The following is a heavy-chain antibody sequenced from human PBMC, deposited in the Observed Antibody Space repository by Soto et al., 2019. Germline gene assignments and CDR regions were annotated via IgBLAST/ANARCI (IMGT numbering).Heavy chain of an antibody. CDR3: ARSSTSAIYFDY. CDR2: IYYSGST. D-gene: IGHD2-2*01. J-gene: IGHJ4*02. CDR1: GGSISSGGYY. Sequence: QVQLQESGPGLVKPSQTLSLTCTVSGGSISSGGYYWSWIRQHPGKGLEWIGYIYYSGSTYYNPSLKSLVTISVDTSKNQFSLKLNSVTAADTAVYYCARSSTSAIYFDYWGQGTLVTVSS. V-gene: IGHV4-31*01.